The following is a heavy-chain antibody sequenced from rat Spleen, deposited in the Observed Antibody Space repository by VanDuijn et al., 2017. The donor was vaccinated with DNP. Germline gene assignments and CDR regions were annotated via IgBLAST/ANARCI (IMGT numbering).Heavy chain of an antibody. CDR1: GFTFSNYD. CDR3: TTDITNY. D-gene: IGHD1-10*01. CDR2: ISYDGSST. V-gene: IGHV5-7*01. Sequence: EVQLVESGGGLVQPGRSMKLSCAASGFTFSNYDMAWVPQAPKKGLEWVATISYDGSSTYYRDSVKGRFTISRDNAKSTLYLQMDSLRSEDTATYYCTTDITNYWGQGVMVTVSS. J-gene: IGHJ2*01.